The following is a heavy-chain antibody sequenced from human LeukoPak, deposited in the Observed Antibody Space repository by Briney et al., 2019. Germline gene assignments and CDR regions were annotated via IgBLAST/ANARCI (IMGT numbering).Heavy chain of an antibody. J-gene: IGHJ6*02. V-gene: IGHV1-69*13. Sequence: ASVKVSCKASGGTFSSYAISWVRQAPGQGLEWMGGIIPIFGTANYAQKFQGRVTITADESTSTAYMELSSLRSEDTAVYYCARETQYSSSSEYYYYYGMDVWGQGTTVTVSS. CDR1: GGTFSSYA. CDR2: IIPIFGTA. D-gene: IGHD6-6*01. CDR3: ARETQYSSSSEYYYYYGMDV.